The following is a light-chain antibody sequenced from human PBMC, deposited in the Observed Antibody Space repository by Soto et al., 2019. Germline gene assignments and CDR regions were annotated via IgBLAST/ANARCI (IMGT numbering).Light chain of an antibody. CDR3: SSYTISTTRV. J-gene: IGLJ2*01. CDR1: SSDIGGYNY. V-gene: IGLV2-14*01. CDR2: DVS. Sequence: QSALTQPASVSGSPGQPITISCTGTSSDIGGYNYVSWYQQHSGKAPKLMIYDVSNRPSGVSNRFSGSKSGNTASLTISGLQAEDEAYYYCSSYTISTTRVFGGGTQLTVL.